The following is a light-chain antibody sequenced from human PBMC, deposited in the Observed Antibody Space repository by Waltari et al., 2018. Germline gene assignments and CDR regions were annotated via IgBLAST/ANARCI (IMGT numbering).Light chain of an antibody. J-gene: IGKJ4*01. V-gene: IGKV3-11*01. CDR2: GAS. Sequence: EIVLTQSPATLSLSPGERATLSCRASQSITNYLAWYQQKRGQAPRLLISGASNRATGIPARFSGSGSGTDFTLTISGLEPEDFAVYYCQQRSNWPLLTFGGGTKVEIK. CDR3: QQRSNWPLLT. CDR1: QSITNY.